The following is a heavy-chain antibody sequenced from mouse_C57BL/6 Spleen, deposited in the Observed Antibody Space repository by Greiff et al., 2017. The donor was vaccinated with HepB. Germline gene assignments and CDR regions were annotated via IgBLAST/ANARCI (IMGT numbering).Heavy chain of an antibody. J-gene: IGHJ3*01. V-gene: IGHV1-15*01. Sequence: SGAELVRPGASVTLSCKASGYTFTDYEMHWVKQTPVHGLEWIGAIDPETGGTAYNQKFKGKAILTADKSSSTAYMELRSLTSEDSAVYYCTRGGITDLFAYWGQGTLVTVSA. CDR1: GYTFTDYE. D-gene: IGHD2-4*01. CDR3: TRGGITDLFAY. CDR2: IDPETGGT.